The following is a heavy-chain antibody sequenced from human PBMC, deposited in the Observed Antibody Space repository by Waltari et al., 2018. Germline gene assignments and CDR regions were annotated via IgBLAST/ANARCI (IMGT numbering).Heavy chain of an antibody. CDR1: GFTFSSYA. CDR3: AKSRRSWATVTTEFGD. CDR2: IMGSGGST. V-gene: IGHV3-23*01. Sequence: EVQLLESGGGLVQPGGSLRLSCAASGFTFSSYAMSWVRQAPGKGVGWVSAIMGSGGSTDYADSVKGRLTISRDNSKNTRYLQMNSLRAEDTAVYYCAKSRRSWATVTTEFGDWGQGTLVTVSS. J-gene: IGHJ4*02. D-gene: IGHD4-17*01.